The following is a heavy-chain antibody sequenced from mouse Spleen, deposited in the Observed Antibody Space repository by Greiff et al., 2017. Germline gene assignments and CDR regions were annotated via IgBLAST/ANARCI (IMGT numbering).Heavy chain of an antibody. CDR3: ARYDGYSFAY. CDR1: GYAFSSSW. V-gene: IGHV1-82*01. Sequence: VQLQESGPELVKPGASVKISCKASGYAFSSSWMNWVKQRPGKGLEWIGRIYPGDGDTNYNGKFKGKATLTADKSSSTAYMQLSSLTSEDSAVYFCARYDGYSFAYWGQGTLVTVSA. J-gene: IGHJ3*01. D-gene: IGHD2-3*01. CDR2: IYPGDGDT.